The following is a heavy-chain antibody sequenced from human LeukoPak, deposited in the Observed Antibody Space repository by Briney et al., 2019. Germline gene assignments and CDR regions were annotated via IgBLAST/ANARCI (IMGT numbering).Heavy chain of an antibody. CDR1: GGSISGSY. J-gene: IGHJ4*02. Sequence: ASETLSLTCTVSGGSISGSYWSWIRQPPGKGLEWIGEVNHSGSTNYNPSLKSRVTIPVDTSKNQFSLKLSSVTAADTAVYYCARGWIQLWLDYWGQGTLVTVSS. V-gene: IGHV4-34*01. CDR3: ARGWIQLWLDY. CDR2: VNHSGST. D-gene: IGHD5-18*01.